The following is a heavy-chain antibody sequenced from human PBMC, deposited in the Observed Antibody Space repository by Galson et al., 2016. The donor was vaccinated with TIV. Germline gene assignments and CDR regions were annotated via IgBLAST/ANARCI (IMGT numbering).Heavy chain of an antibody. CDR1: GFTFSNAR. V-gene: IGHV3-15*01. J-gene: IGHJ6*04. CDR2: SRSNTDGGTT. D-gene: IGHD3-10*01. Sequence: SLRLSCAASGFTFSNARMNWVRQAPGKGLEWVGRSRSNTDGGTTEYAAPVKGRFIVSRDDSRNTLFLDMNSLKTDDTALYFCATEYYLASGTDPLVGYKGMDVWGKGTTVTVSS. CDR3: ATEYYLASGTDPLVGYKGMDV.